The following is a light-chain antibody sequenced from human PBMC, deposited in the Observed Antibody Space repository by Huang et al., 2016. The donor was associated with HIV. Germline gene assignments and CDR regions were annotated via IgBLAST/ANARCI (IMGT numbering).Light chain of an antibody. V-gene: IGKV3-15*01. CDR2: GAS. J-gene: IGKJ1*01. Sequence: EIVMTQSPASLPVSPGEGATLSCRARQSMNSDLAWYQKKPGQAPRLLMDGASTRATGVPPRFSGSGSGTNFTLTISSLQSEDCACYYCHQYHDWPRTFGQGTKVEVK. CDR1: QSMNSD. CDR3: HQYHDWPRT.